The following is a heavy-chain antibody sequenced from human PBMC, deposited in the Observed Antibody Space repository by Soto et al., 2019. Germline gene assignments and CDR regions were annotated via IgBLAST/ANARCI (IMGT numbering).Heavy chain of an antibody. J-gene: IGHJ4*02. CDR1: GASITHYY. CDR2: FSSTGST. V-gene: IGHV4-59*01. CDR3: ARGGSAGYSGRYYFAY. Sequence: PSETLSLTCAVCGASITHYYWNWIRQSPGKGLEWIVSFSSTGSTNYNPSLKSRVTISVDTSKNQISLKLSSVTAADTAVYYCARGGSAGYSGRYYFAYWGQGTLVTVSS. D-gene: IGHD1-26*01.